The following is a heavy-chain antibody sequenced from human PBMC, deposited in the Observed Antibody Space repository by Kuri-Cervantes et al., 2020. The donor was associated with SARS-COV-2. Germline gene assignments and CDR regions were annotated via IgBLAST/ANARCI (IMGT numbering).Heavy chain of an antibody. D-gene: IGHD6-13*01. CDR1: GFTFSSYA. Sequence: GGSLRLSCAASGFTFSSYAMSWVRQAPGKGLEWVSAISGSGGSTYYADSVKGRFTISRENSKNTLYLQMNSLRAEDTAVYYCAKVQQLGSSWYWFDPWGQGTLVTVSS. V-gene: IGHV3-23*01. CDR2: ISGSGGST. J-gene: IGHJ5*02. CDR3: AKVQQLGSSWYWFDP.